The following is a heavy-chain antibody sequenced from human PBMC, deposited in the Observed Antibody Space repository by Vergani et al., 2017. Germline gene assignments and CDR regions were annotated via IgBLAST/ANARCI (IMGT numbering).Heavy chain of an antibody. Sequence: QVQVVQSGAEVKKSGASVKVSCKTSGYTFSNYYMHWVRQAPGKGLEWMGIINPSGGHTNYAQKFQGRVTMTRDTSTSTVYMELSSLRSEDTAIYYCARGDCGILTGYRYWGQGTLVTVSA. D-gene: IGHD3-9*01. CDR3: ARGDCGILTGYRY. CDR2: INPSGGHT. V-gene: IGHV1-46*03. J-gene: IGHJ4*02. CDR1: GYTFSNYY.